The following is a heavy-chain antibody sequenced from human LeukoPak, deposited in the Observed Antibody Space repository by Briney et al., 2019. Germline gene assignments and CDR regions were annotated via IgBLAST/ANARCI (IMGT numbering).Heavy chain of an antibody. CDR3: ARGVDVWGNYRQYYFDY. Sequence: VRCLRLSCAASVFTFSKNAMSWGCRAPGKGLECVSGITSSGSATCYADSVKGRFTISRANSKSTLYLQMNGLRDEDTAVYYCARGVDVWGNYRQYYFDYWGQETLVTVSS. CDR2: ITSSGSAT. J-gene: IGHJ4*02. V-gene: IGHV3-23*01. CDR1: VFTFSKNA. D-gene: IGHD3-16*02.